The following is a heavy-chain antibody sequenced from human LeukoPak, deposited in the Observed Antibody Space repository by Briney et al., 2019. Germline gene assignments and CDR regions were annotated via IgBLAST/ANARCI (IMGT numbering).Heavy chain of an antibody. CDR1: GFTFSSYA. CDR3: AREQWLGFDY. V-gene: IGHV3-30*03. CDR2: ISYDGSNK. D-gene: IGHD6-19*01. J-gene: IGHJ4*02. Sequence: GGSLRLSCAASGFTFSSYAMSWVRQAPGKGLEWVAVISYDGSNKYYADSVKGRFTISRDNSKNTLYLQMNSLRAEDTAVYYCAREQWLGFDYWGQGTLVTVSS.